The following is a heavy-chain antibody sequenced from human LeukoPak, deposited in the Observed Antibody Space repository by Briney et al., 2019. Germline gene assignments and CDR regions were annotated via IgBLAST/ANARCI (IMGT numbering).Heavy chain of an antibody. Sequence: ASVKVSCKASGYTFTGYYMHWVRQAPGQGLEWMGWISAYNGNTNYAQKLQGRVTMTTDTSTSTAYMELRSLRSDDTAVYYCARLSVTDYVWGSWGQGTLVTVSS. V-gene: IGHV1-18*04. CDR1: GYTFTGYY. D-gene: IGHD3-16*01. J-gene: IGHJ4*02. CDR3: ARLSVTDYVWGS. CDR2: ISAYNGNT.